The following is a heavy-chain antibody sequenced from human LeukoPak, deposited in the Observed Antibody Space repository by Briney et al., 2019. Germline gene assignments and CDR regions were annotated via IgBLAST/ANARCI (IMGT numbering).Heavy chain of an antibody. Sequence: GRSLRLSCAASGLTFSSYEMNWVRHAPGKGLEWVSYISSSGSTIYYADSVKGRFTISRDNAKNSLYLQMNSLRAEDTAVYYCAELGITMIGGVWGKGTTVTISS. J-gene: IGHJ6*04. V-gene: IGHV3-48*03. D-gene: IGHD3-10*02. CDR1: GLTFSSYE. CDR2: ISSSGSTI. CDR3: AELGITMIGGV.